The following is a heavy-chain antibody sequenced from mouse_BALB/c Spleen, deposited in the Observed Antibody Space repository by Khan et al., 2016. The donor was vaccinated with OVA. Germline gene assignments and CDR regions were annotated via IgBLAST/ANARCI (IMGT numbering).Heavy chain of an antibody. Sequence: EVQLQESGPGLVKPSQSLSLTCTVTGYSITSNYAWNWIRQFPGNKLEWRGYISYSGSTSYNPSLKSRISITRDTSKNQFFLQLSSFTTEDTATYYCARENYYGYAIDYWGQGTSVTVSS. CDR3: ARENYYGYAIDY. CDR1: GYSITSNYA. D-gene: IGHD1-1*01. J-gene: IGHJ4*01. CDR2: ISYSGST. V-gene: IGHV3-2*02.